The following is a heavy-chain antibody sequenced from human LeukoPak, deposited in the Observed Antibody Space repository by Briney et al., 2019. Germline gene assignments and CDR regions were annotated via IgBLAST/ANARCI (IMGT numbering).Heavy chain of an antibody. J-gene: IGHJ4*02. Sequence: GGSLRLSCAASGFTFSNAWMSWVRQAPGKGLEWVGRIKSKTDGGTTDYAAPVKGRFTITRDDSKNTLYLQMNSLKTEDTAAYYCTTDPVGYDSSGYYPDYWGQGTLVTVSS. D-gene: IGHD3-22*01. CDR1: GFTFSNAW. CDR2: IKSKTDGGTT. CDR3: TTDPVGYDSSGYYPDY. V-gene: IGHV3-15*01.